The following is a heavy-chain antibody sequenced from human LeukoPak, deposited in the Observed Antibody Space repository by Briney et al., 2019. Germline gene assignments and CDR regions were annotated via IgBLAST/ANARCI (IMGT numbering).Heavy chain of an antibody. CDR3: ARAGYGDYAGGWFDP. J-gene: IGHJ5*02. V-gene: IGHV6-1*01. CDR2: TYYRSKWYN. CDR1: RDSVSSNSAA. Sequence: PSRTLSLTCAISRDSVSSNSAAWNWIRQSPSRGLEWLGRTYYRSKWYNDYAVSVKSRITINPDTSKNQFSLQLNSVTPEDTAVYYCARAGYGDYAGGWFDPWGQGTLVTVSS. D-gene: IGHD4-17*01.